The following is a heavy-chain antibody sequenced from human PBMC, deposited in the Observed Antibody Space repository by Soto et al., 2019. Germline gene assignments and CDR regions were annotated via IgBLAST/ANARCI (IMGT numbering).Heavy chain of an antibody. D-gene: IGHD6-13*01. V-gene: IGHV3-7*04. J-gene: IGHJ6*02. Sequence: EVQLVESGGGLVQPGGSLRLSCAASGFTFSSYWMSWVRQAPGKGLEWVANIKQDGSEKYYVDSVKGRFTISRDNAKNSLYLQMNSLGAEDTAVYYGARDSSSWYGDYYGMDVWGQGTTVTVSS. CDR3: ARDSSSWYGDYYGMDV. CDR1: GFTFSSYW. CDR2: IKQDGSEK.